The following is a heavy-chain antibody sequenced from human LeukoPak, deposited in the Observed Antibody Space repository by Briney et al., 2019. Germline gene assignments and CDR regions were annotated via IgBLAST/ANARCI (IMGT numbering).Heavy chain of an antibody. CDR1: GFTFSSYW. CDR2: ISTDGSST. D-gene: IGHD1-26*01. V-gene: IGHV3-74*01. CDR3: ASGIRAFDN. Sequence: GGSLRLSCAASGFTFSSYWMHWVRQAPGKGLVWVSRISTDGSSTSYADSVKGRFTISRDNAKNTLYLQMNSLRAEDTAVYYCASGIRAFDNWGQGTLVTVSA. J-gene: IGHJ4*02.